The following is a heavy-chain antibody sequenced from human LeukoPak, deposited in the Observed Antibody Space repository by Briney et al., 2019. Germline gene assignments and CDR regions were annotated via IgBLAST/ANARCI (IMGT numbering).Heavy chain of an antibody. CDR3: ARGAVLGDYEWFDP. CDR2: IYTSGST. V-gene: IGHV4-4*07. Sequence: SETLSLTCTVSGGSISSYYWSWIRQPAGKGLEWIGRIYTSGSTNYNPSLKSRVTMSVDTSKNQFSLKLSSVTAADTAVYYCARGAVLGDYEWFDPWGQGTLVTVSS. CDR1: GGSISSYY. J-gene: IGHJ5*02. D-gene: IGHD4-17*01.